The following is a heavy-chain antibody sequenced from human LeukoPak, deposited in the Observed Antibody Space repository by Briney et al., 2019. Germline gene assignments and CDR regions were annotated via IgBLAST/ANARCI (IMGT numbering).Heavy chain of an antibody. CDR3: TTDFRL. CDR2: IKSKTDGGTT. CDR1: GFTFNTAW. V-gene: IGHV3-15*01. Sequence: GGSLRLSCAASGFTFNTAWMNWVRQAPGKGLEYIGRIKSKTDGGTTYYAAPVKGRFTISRDDSKNTLYLQMNSLKIEDTALYYCTTDFRLWGQGTLVTVSS. J-gene: IGHJ1*01.